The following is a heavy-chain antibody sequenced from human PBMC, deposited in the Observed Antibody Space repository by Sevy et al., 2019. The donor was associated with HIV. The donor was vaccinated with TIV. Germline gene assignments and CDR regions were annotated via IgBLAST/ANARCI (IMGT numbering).Heavy chain of an antibody. D-gene: IGHD3-16*01. J-gene: IGHJ4*02. CDR2: IMGDGSRR. Sequence: GGSLRLSCAASGFDFSTYWMHWVRQAPGKGLVWVSRIMGDGSRRSHADSVKGRFTMTTDKAKNTLYLQMNSLRAEDTAVYYCARDTFGGYYFDHWGPGTLVTVSS. CDR3: ARDTFGGYYFDH. V-gene: IGHV3-74*01. CDR1: GFDFSTYW.